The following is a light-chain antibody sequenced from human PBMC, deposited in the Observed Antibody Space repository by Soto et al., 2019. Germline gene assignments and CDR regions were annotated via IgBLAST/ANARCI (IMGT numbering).Light chain of an antibody. CDR1: SSNIGAGYD. V-gene: IGLV1-40*01. CDR2: GNN. Sequence: QSVLTQPPSVSGAPGRRVTISCTGSSSNIGAGYDVHWYQQLPGTAPKVLIYGNNNRPSGVPDRFSGSKSGTSASLAITGLQAEDEADYYCQSYDTSLSAYVFGTGTKVTVL. J-gene: IGLJ1*01. CDR3: QSYDTSLSAYV.